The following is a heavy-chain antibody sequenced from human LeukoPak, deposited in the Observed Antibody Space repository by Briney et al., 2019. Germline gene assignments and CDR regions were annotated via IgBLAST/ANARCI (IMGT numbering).Heavy chain of an antibody. CDR3: ARAYYDFWSGYISGDWFDP. D-gene: IGHD3-3*01. V-gene: IGHV3-30-3*01. J-gene: IGHJ5*02. Sequence: QSGGSLRLSCAASGFTFSSYAMHWVRQAPGKGLEWVAVISYDGSNKYYADSVEGRFTISRDNSKNTLYLQMNSLRAEDTAVYYCARAYYDFWSGYISGDWFDPWGQGTLVTVSS. CDR1: GFTFSSYA. CDR2: ISYDGSNK.